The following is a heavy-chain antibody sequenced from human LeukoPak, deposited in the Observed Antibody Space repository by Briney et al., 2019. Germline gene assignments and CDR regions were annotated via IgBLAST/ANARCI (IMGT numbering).Heavy chain of an antibody. J-gene: IGHJ4*02. V-gene: IGHV3-48*03. CDR1: GLTLTSYE. D-gene: IGHD6-13*01. CDR2: ISRTGNSI. Sequence: PEGSLRLSCAASGLTLTSYEMNWVRLAPGKGLEWISYISRTGNSIYYADSVKGRFTVSRDSAKNSLYLQMNSLRAEDTAVYYCARGPYSSNWYVDYWGQGTLVTVAS. CDR3: ARGPYSSNWYVDY.